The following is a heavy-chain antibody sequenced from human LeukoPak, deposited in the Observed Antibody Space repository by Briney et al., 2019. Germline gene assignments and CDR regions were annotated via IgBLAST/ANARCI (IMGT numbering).Heavy chain of an antibody. D-gene: IGHD1-7*01. CDR1: GGTFSSYA. J-gene: IGHJ4*02. CDR3: ARESELATGTTWIDY. CDR2: IIPIFGTA. Sequence: SVKVSCKASGGTFSSYAISWVRQVPGQGLEWMGGIIPIFGTANYAQKFQGRVTITTDESTSTAYMELSSLRSEDTAVYYCARESELATGTTWIDYWGQGTLVTVSS. V-gene: IGHV1-69*05.